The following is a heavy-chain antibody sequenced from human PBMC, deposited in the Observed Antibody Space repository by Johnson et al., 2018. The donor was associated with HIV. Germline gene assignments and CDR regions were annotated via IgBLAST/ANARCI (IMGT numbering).Heavy chain of an antibody. CDR1: GFTFSDAW. V-gene: IGHV3-15*01. CDR2: IKSRTDGGTT. CDR3: ARDASLRFLEWFDAFDI. D-gene: IGHD3-3*01. J-gene: IGHJ3*02. Sequence: VQLVESGGGLVKPGGSLRLSCAASGFTFSDAWLNWVRQTPGNGLEWVGRIKSRTDGGTTDYAAPVKGRFTISRDDSNNTLYLQMNSLRAEDTAVYYCARDASLRFLEWFDAFDIWGQGTMVTVSS.